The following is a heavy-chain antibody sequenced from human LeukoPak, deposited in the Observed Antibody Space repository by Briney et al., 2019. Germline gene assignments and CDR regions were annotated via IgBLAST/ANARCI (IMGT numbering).Heavy chain of an antibody. D-gene: IGHD6-6*01. CDR1: GFTFDDYA. Sequence: GRSLRLSCAASGFTFDDYAMHWVWQAPGKGLEWVSGISWNSGSIGYADSVKGRFTISRDNAKNSLYLQMNSLRAEDTALYYCAKDVEYSSSPNFDYWGQGTLVTVSS. CDR2: ISWNSGSI. V-gene: IGHV3-9*01. CDR3: AKDVEYSSSPNFDY. J-gene: IGHJ4*02.